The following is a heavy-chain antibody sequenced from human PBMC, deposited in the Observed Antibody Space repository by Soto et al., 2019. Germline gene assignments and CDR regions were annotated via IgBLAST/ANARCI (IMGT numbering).Heavy chain of an antibody. CDR2: ISAYNGNT. Sequence: ASVKVSCKASGYTFTSHGISWVRQAPGQGLEWMGWISAYNGNTNYAQKLQGRVTMTTDTSTSTAYMELRSLRADDTAVYYCAREMGVPYFDCFTEYSDLLAPWGQGSLVIGSS. J-gene: IGHJ5*01. CDR1: GYTFTSHG. V-gene: IGHV1-18*01. CDR3: AREMGVPYFDCFTEYSDLLAP. D-gene: IGHD3-3*01.